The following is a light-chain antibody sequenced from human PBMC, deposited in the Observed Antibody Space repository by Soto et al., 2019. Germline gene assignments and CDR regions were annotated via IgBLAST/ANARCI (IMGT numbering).Light chain of an antibody. Sequence: QSVLTQPPSVSGAPGQRVTISCTGSSSNIGAGYDVHGYQQLPGTAPKLLIYGNSNRPSGVPDRFSGSKSGTSASLAITGLQAEDEADYYCQSYDRSLSGVVFGGGTKLTVL. V-gene: IGLV1-40*01. CDR3: QSYDRSLSGVV. J-gene: IGLJ2*01. CDR1: SSNIGAGYD. CDR2: GNS.